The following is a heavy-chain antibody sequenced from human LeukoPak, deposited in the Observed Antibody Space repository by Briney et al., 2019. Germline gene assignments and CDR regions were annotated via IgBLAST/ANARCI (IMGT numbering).Heavy chain of an antibody. Sequence: GGSLRLFCAASGFSFSNAWMNWVRQAPGKGLEWVGRILSKTSGGTTDYATPVKGRFTISRDDSKNTLYLHMNSLQIEDTAVYYCADYYASGSYPPWGQGTLVTVSS. CDR3: ADYYASGSYPP. V-gene: IGHV3-15*07. D-gene: IGHD3-10*01. CDR2: ILSKTSGGTT. CDR1: GFSFSNAW. J-gene: IGHJ5*02.